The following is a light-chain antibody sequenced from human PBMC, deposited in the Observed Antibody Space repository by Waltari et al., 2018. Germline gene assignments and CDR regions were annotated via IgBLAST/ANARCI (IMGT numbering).Light chain of an antibody. Sequence: QLVLTQSPSASASLGASVKLTCTLSSGHSSNIIAWLQQQPGKGPRYLMQVNSDGSHRKGDEIPGRFSGSSSGAGRYLTIASLQSGDEADYYCETGGHGTWVFGGGTKLTVL. CDR1: SGHSSNI. J-gene: IGLJ3*02. CDR3: ETGGHGTWV. CDR2: VNSDGSH. V-gene: IGLV4-69*01.